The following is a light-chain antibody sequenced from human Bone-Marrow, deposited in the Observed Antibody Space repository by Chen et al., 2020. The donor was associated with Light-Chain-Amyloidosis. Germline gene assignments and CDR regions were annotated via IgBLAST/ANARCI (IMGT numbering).Light chain of an antibody. CDR1: QPIISKY. J-gene: IGKJ4*01. V-gene: IGKV3-20*01. Sequence: EIVLTQSPGSLSLSPGEAANLACRASQPIISKYLTWYQQKFSQAPRLLIYGSSSRATGIPDRFTGSGSGTDVTLTIHRLEPEDFAMYYCQQYGTSPLTFGGGTKVKI. CDR3: QQYGTSPLT. CDR2: GSS.